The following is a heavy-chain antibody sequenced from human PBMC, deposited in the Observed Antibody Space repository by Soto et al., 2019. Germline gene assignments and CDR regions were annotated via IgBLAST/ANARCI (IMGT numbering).Heavy chain of an antibody. J-gene: IGHJ4*02. V-gene: IGHV1-3*01. D-gene: IGHD2-15*01. CDR3: ARGPGGPDGPGDY. CDR1: GYTFTSYA. Sequence: QVQLVQSGAEVKKPGVSVKVSCKASGYTFTSYAMHWVRQAPGQRLEWMGWINAGNGNTKYSQKFQGRVTITRDTSASTAYMELSSLRSEDTALYYCARGPGGPDGPGDYWGQGTLVTVSS. CDR2: INAGNGNT.